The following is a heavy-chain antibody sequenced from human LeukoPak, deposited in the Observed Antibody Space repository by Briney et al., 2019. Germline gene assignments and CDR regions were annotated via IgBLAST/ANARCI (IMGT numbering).Heavy chain of an antibody. CDR3: TTDLSNVEAWLQLDY. CDR2: IKSKTDGGTT. J-gene: IGHJ4*02. D-gene: IGHD5-24*01. V-gene: IGHV3-15*01. CDR1: GFTFSNAW. Sequence: GGSLRLSCAASGFTFSNAWMSWVRQAPGKGLEWVGRIKSKTDGGTTDYAAPVKGRFTISRDDSKNTLYLQMNSLKTEDTAVYYCTTDLSNVEAWLQLDYWGQGTLVTVSS.